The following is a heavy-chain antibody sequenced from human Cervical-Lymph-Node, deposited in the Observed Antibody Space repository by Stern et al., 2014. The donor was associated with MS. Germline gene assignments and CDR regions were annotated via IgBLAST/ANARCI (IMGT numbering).Heavy chain of an antibody. Sequence: VQLVESGGGVVQPGRSLRLSCAASGFIFSNYAMHWVRQPPGEGLEWVEVVSSDGANTYFADSVKGRFTISRDNSKNTLYLQMNSLKIEDTAIYYCASQIWGQGTMVTVSS. V-gene: IGHV3-30*01. J-gene: IGHJ3*02. CDR2: VSSDGANT. CDR3: ASQI. CDR1: GFIFSNYA.